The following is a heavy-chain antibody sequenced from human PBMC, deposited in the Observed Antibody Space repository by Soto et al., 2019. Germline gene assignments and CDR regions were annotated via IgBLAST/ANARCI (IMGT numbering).Heavy chain of an antibody. V-gene: IGHV1-2*02. D-gene: IGHD6-19*01. Sequence: AASVKVSCKASGYSFTDYHMHWVRQAPGQGLEWMGWINPNSGGTKSAEKFQGRVTMTRDTSISTAYMELSRLTSDDTAVYYCASAAVTGTAGLDFWGQGTQVTVSS. CDR3: ASAAVTGTAGLDF. CDR2: INPNSGGT. CDR1: GYSFTDYH. J-gene: IGHJ4*02.